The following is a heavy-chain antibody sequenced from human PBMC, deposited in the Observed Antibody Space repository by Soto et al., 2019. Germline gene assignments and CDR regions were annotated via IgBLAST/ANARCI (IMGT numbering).Heavy chain of an antibody. CDR3: ARVGGVAARAFDY. Sequence: SETLSLTCAVYGGSFSGYYWSWIRQPPGKGLEWIGYIYYSGSTDYNPSLKGRVTISVDTSKNQFSLKLRSVTAADTAVYYCARVGGVAARAFDYWGQGTLVTVSS. J-gene: IGHJ4*02. CDR2: IYYSGST. V-gene: IGHV4-34*11. CDR1: GGSFSGYY. D-gene: IGHD6-6*01.